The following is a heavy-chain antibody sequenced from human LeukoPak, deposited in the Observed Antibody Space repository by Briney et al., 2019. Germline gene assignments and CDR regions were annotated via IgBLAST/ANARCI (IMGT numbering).Heavy chain of an antibody. V-gene: IGHV4-4*07. D-gene: IGHD3-22*01. CDR1: GGSFRSYY. CDR3: ARDKYYYDSSGSIRFDY. Sequence: SETLSLTCTVSGGSFRSYYWSWIRQPAGKGLEWIGRIYTSGSTNYNPSLKSRVTMSVDTSKNQFSLKLSSVTAADTAVYYCARDKYYYDSSGSIRFDYWGQGTLVTVSS. J-gene: IGHJ4*02. CDR2: IYTSGST.